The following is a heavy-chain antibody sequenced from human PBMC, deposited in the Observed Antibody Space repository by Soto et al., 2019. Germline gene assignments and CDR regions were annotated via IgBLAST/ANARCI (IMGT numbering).Heavy chain of an antibody. Sequence: SGGSLRLSCAGSGFTLTRSAVSWVRQAPGKGLEWVSGISAGGGRTYYADSVKGRFTISRDVAKNSVYLEMNSLSAEDTALYYCARESEDLTSNFDYWGQGTLVTVSS. CDR2: ISAGGGRT. CDR3: ARESEDLTSNFDY. V-gene: IGHV3-23*01. CDR1: GFTLTRSA. J-gene: IGHJ4*02.